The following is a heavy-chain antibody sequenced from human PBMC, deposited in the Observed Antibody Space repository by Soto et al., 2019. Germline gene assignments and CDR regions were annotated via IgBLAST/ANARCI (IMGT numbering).Heavy chain of an antibody. CDR2: IYYSGST. CDR1: GESISGTIYY. CDR3: ARPGGSGWFYFDS. J-gene: IGHJ4*02. Sequence: SETLSLTCIVSGESISGTIYYWGWIRQPPGKGLEWIGSIYYSGSTYYNPSLKSRVTISVDTSKNHFSLKLTSVTAADTAVFYCARPGGSGWFYFDSWGQGSQVTVSS. V-gene: IGHV4-39*02. D-gene: IGHD6-13*01.